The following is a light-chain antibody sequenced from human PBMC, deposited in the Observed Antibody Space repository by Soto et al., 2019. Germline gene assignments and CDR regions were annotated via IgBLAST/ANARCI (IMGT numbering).Light chain of an antibody. CDR3: SSYTSSSTPHHV. CDR1: SRDVGGYNY. V-gene: IGLV2-14*01. Sequence: QSALTQPAPVSGSPGQSITISCTGTSRDVGGYNYVSWYQQHPGKAPKLIIYEVSNRHSGVSNRFSGSESGNTASLTISGLQADDEADYYCSSYTSSSTPHHVFGTGTKVTVL. CDR2: EVS. J-gene: IGLJ1*01.